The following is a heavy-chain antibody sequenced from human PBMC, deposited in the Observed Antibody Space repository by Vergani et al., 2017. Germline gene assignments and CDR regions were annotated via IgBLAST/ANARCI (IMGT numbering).Heavy chain of an antibody. CDR1: GGTFSSYA. CDR2: IIPIFGTA. J-gene: IGHJ6*03. Sequence: QVQLVQSGAEVKKPGSSVKVSCKASGGTFSSYAISWVRPAPGQGLEWSGGIIPIFGTANYAQKFQGRVTITADESTSTAYMELSSLRSEDTAVYYWARNYYGSGSYYNYYYYYMDVWGKGTTVTVSS. V-gene: IGHV1-69*01. CDR3: ARNYYGSGSYYNYYYYYMDV. D-gene: IGHD3-10*01.